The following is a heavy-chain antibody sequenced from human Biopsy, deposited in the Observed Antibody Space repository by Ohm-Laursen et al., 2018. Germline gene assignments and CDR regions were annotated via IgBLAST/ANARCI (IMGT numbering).Heavy chain of an antibody. Sequence: TLSLTCTVSGGSISSGGSYWSWIRQRPGKGLEWIGYIFNSANTYYNPSLKNLITISGDTSKNQFSLKLNSVTAADTAVYYCARGDYFDSSGYFWFDPWGQGTLVTVSS. CDR3: ARGDYFDSSGYFWFDP. V-gene: IGHV4-31*01. CDR2: IFNSANT. D-gene: IGHD3-22*01. CDR1: GGSISSGGSY. J-gene: IGHJ5*02.